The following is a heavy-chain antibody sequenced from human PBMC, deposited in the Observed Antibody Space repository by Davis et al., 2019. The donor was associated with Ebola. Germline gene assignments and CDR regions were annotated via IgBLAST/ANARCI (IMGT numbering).Heavy chain of an antibody. CDR1: GGSISSYY. V-gene: IGHV4-59*12. CDR3: ARGELLDI. D-gene: IGHD3-10*01. J-gene: IGHJ3*02. Sequence: SETLSLTCTVSGGSISSYYWRWIRQPPGEGLEWIGFIYYSGSTNYNPSLKSRVTISVDMSKNQFSLKLSSVTAADTADYYCARGELLDIWGQGTMVTVSS. CDR2: IYYSGST.